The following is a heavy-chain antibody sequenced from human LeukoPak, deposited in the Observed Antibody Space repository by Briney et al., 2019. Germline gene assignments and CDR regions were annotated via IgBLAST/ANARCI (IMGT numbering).Heavy chain of an antibody. J-gene: IGHJ3*02. V-gene: IGHV3-21*01. CDR2: ISTSSSYI. CDR1: GFSFSSYW. D-gene: IGHD1-26*01. CDR3: ARLVGATTGDAFDI. Sequence: GGSLRLSCAASGFSFSSYWMHWVRQAPGKGLEWVSSISTSSSYIYYADSVKGRFTISRDNAKNSLYLQMNSLRAEDTAVYYCARLVGATTGDAFDIWGQGTMVTVSS.